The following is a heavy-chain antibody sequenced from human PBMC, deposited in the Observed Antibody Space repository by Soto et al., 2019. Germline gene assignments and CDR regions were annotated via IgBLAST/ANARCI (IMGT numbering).Heavy chain of an antibody. CDR3: AGDWFGIAY. Sequence: QVQLVQSGAEVKKPGASVKVSCKASGYTFTSYGISWVRQAPGQGLEWMGWINPYNGNTNYAQKLQGQATLTPATSTSTAYMGLRRLKSEDTAVYYCAGDWFGIAYWGRGTLVTVSS. V-gene: IGHV1-18*01. CDR2: INPYNGNT. J-gene: IGHJ4*02. D-gene: IGHD3-16*01. CDR1: GYTFTSYG.